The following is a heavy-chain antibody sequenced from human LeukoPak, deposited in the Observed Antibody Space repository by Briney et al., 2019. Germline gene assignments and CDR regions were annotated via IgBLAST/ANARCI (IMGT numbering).Heavy chain of an antibody. D-gene: IGHD5-18*01. Sequence: SETLSLTCTVSGGSISSGGYYWSWIRQPPGKGLEWIGYIYHSGSTYYNPSLKSRVTISVDRSKNQFSLKLSSVTAADTAVYYCARVQYSYGYGNHYYMDVWGKGTTVTVSS. CDR2: IYHSGST. CDR3: ARVQYSYGYGNHYYMDV. V-gene: IGHV4-30-2*01. J-gene: IGHJ6*03. CDR1: GGSISSGGYY.